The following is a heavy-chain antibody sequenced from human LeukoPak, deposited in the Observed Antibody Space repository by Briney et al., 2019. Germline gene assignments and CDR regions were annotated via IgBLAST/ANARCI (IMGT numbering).Heavy chain of an antibody. CDR2: IWADGTT. D-gene: IGHD5-24*01. CDR3: ARDGAGIESWVELDP. J-gene: IGHJ5*02. Sequence: SGGSLRLSCAASGFSVSNHYMAWVRQAPGRRLEWVSFIWADGTTFYTDSVRGRLTVSRDQFKNTLYLQMSSLRPDDTALYYCARDGAGIESWVELDPWGQGTQVTVSA. CDR1: GFSVSNHY. V-gene: IGHV3-66*02.